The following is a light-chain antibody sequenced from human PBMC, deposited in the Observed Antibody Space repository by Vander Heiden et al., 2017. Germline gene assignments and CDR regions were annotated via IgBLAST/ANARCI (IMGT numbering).Light chain of an antibody. J-gene: IGLJ1*01. CDR2: CNS. V-gene: IGLV1-40*01. Sequence: QSVLTQPPSVSGAPGQTLTISCTGNTSNIEAGYDVHWYQQLPGAAPKLLIYCNSYRPSGVPARFSGSKAGTSASLAITGLQAEAEAVYFCQSYDISLTGYVFGTGTKVTVL. CDR3: QSYDISLTGYV. CDR1: TSNIEAGYD.